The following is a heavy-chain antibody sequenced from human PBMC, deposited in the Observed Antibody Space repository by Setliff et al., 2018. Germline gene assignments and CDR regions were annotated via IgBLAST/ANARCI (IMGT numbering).Heavy chain of an antibody. D-gene: IGHD2-21*02. CDR3: ARGGYSVTANYYGLDV. CDR1: GGSFSTYF. CDR2: ISVTGSAI. V-gene: IGHV3-11*04. Sequence: LSLTCAVYGGSFSTYFWSWIRQPPGKGLGWISYISVTGSAIYYADSVKGRFTISRDNAKNSLYLQMDSLGAEDTAVYYCARGGYSVTANYYGLDVWGQGTTVTVSS. J-gene: IGHJ6*02.